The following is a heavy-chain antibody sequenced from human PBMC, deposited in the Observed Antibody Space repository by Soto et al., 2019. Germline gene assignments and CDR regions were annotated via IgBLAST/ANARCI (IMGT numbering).Heavy chain of an antibody. CDR2: IYYSVST. CDR1: GVSSSSGGYY. J-gene: IGHJ5*02. CDR3: AGSIDP. V-gene: IGHV4-31*03. Sequence: QVQLQESGPGLVKPSQTLSLTCTVSGVSSSSGGYYWGWIRQHPGKCMEWTGYIYYSVSTYYNTSSKRRVTISVDTSKNQLSLKMSSVNAADTAVDYWAGSIDPWGQGTLVTVSS.